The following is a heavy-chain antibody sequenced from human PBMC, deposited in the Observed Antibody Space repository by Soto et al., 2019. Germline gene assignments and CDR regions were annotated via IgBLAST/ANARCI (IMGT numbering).Heavy chain of an antibody. CDR3: ATGSLETGTTWIYYGMDV. Sequence: SVEVSCKASGGTFSSYAMSCVRQAPGQGXEWMGGIINIFGKENYAQKLQGRVKINEDEYTSTDYMELSSLRYEDTAVYYCATGSLETGTTWIYYGMDVWGQGTTVTVSS. V-gene: IGHV1-69*13. J-gene: IGHJ6*02. CDR1: GGTFSSYA. D-gene: IGHD1-7*01. CDR2: IINIFGKE.